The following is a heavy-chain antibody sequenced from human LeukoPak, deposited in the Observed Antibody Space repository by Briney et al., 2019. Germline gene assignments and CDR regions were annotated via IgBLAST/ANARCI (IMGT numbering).Heavy chain of an antibody. D-gene: IGHD6-13*01. CDR1: GFTFSSYA. CDR3: AKDFAAGGGTVFDY. J-gene: IGHJ4*02. CDR2: ISNSGGRT. Sequence: GGSLRLSCAASGFTFSSYAMSWVRQAPGKGLEWVSSISNSGGRTFYTDSVKGRFTISRDNSKITLYLQMNSLRAEDTAVYYCAKDFAAGGGTVFDYWGQGTLVTVSS. V-gene: IGHV3-23*01.